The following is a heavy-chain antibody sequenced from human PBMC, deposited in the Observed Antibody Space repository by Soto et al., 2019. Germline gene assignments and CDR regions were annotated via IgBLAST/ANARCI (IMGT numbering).Heavy chain of an antibody. J-gene: IGHJ4*02. Sequence: GGSLRLSCAASGFTFSSYGMHWVRQAPGKGLEWVAVIWYDGSNKYYADSVKGRFTISRDNSKNTLYLQMNSLRAEDTAVYYCARELTTVISRHFDYWGQGTLVTVSS. CDR3: ARELTTVISRHFDY. D-gene: IGHD4-17*01. CDR2: IWYDGSNK. V-gene: IGHV3-33*01. CDR1: GFTFSSYG.